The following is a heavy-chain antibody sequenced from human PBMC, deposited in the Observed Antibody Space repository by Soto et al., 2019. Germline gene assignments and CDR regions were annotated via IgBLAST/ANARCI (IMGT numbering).Heavy chain of an antibody. D-gene: IGHD5-12*01. Sequence: QVQLVESGGGVVQPGRSLRLSCAASGFTFSNFGMQWVRQAPGKGLDWVAVISYDGSDIYYADSGKGRFTISRDNSKSTLYLQMNSLRAEDTAVYYCAKEGPYTGSPQWVDLWGRGTLVTVSA. J-gene: IGHJ2*01. V-gene: IGHV3-30*18. CDR1: GFTFSNFG. CDR3: AKEGPYTGSPQWVDL. CDR2: ISYDGSDI.